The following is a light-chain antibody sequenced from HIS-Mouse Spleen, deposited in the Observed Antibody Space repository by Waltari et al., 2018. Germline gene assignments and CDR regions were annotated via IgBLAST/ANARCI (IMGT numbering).Light chain of an antibody. CDR2: EVS. V-gene: IGLV2-8*01. J-gene: IGLJ1*01. Sequence: QSALTQSPSASGSPGQSVTIPCPGTSSDVGGYNYFPWYQQHPGKAPKLMIYEVSKRPSGVPDRFSGSKSGNTASLTVSGLQAEDEADYYCSSYAGSNNLGVFGTGTKVTVL. CDR3: SSYAGSNNLGV. CDR1: SSDVGGYNY.